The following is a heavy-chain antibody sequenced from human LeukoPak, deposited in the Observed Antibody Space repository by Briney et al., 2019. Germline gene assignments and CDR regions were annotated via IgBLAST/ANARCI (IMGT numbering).Heavy chain of an antibody. D-gene: IGHD3-9*01. V-gene: IGHV4-59*01. CDR3: ARDILIRASWWYFDL. J-gene: IGHJ2*01. CDR2: IYYSGST. Sequence: SETLSLTCTVSGGSISSYYWSWIRQPPGKGLEWSGYIYYSGSTNYNPSLKSRVTISVDTSKNQFSLKLSSVTAADTAVYYCARDILIRASWWYFDLWGRGTLVTVSS. CDR1: GGSISSYY.